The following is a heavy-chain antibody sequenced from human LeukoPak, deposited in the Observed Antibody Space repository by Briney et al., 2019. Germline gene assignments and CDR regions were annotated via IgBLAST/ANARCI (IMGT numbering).Heavy chain of an antibody. V-gene: IGHV1-69*04. J-gene: IGHJ5*02. CDR2: IIPIFGIA. D-gene: IGHD2-2*01. Sequence: SVKVSCKASGGTFSSYAISWVRQAPGQGLEGMGRIIPIFGIANYAQKFQGRVTITADKSTSTAYMELSSLRSEDTAVYYCARDQKPDIVVVPAARPHWFDPWGQGTLVTVSS. CDR3: ARDQKPDIVVVPAARPHWFDP. CDR1: GGTFSSYA.